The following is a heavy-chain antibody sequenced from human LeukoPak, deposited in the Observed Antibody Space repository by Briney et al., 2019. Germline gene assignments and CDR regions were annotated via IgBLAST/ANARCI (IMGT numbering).Heavy chain of an antibody. J-gene: IGHJ3*02. CDR2: ISGGATT. V-gene: IGHV3-23*01. D-gene: IGHD2-2*01. CDR3: AREGYCSSTSCYAGGDAFDI. CDR1: VFILSSYV. Sequence: PGRSLRLSRAPSVFILSSYVISSGGQTPGPGLEGFSAISGGATTYYAASVNGPFTISRDNSKNTLYLQMNSLRAEDTAVYYCAREGYCSSTSCYAGGDAFDIWGQGTMVTVSS.